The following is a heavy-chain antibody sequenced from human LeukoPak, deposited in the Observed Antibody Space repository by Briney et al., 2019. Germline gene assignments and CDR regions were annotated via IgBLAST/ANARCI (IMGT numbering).Heavy chain of an antibody. V-gene: IGHV3-30-3*02. CDR3: AKDYVSGDGYWDFDY. Sequence: GGSLRLSCAASGFTFNSYDMHWVRQAPGKGLEWVAFISYDGSNKNYADSVKGRFTISRDNSKNTLYLQMNSLRAEDTAVYYCAKDYVSGDGYWDFDYWGQGTLVTVSS. CDR1: GFTFNSYD. D-gene: IGHD5-24*01. J-gene: IGHJ4*02. CDR2: ISYDGSNK.